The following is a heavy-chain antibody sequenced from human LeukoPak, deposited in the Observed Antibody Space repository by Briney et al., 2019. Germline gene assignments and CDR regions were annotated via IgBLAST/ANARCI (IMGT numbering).Heavy chain of an antibody. J-gene: IGHJ3*02. Sequence: VASVKVSCKASGYTFTSYDINWVRQATGQGLEWMGWMNPNSGNTGYAQAFQGRVTMTRNTSISTTYMELSSLRSEDTAVYYCARGGSAALGAFDIWGQGTMVTVSS. CDR1: GYTFTSYD. CDR3: ARGGSAALGAFDI. CDR2: MNPNSGNT. D-gene: IGHD1-26*01. V-gene: IGHV1-8*01.